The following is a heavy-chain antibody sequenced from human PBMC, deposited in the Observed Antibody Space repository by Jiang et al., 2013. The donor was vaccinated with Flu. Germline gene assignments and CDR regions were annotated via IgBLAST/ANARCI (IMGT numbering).Heavy chain of an antibody. V-gene: IGHV4-34*01. D-gene: IGHD3-3*01. Sequence: LLKPSETLSLTCAVYGGSFSGYYWSWIRQPPGKGLEWIGEINHSGSTNYNPSLKSRVTISVDTSKNQFSLKLSSVTAADTAVYYCARGLGYFGVVMSLNYYYYGMDVWGKGTTVTVSS. CDR2: INHSGST. J-gene: IGHJ6*04. CDR1: GGSFSGYY. CDR3: ARGLGYFGVVMSLNYYYYGMDV.